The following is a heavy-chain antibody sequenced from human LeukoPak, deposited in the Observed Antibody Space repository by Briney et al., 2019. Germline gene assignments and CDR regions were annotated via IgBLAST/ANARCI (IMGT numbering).Heavy chain of an antibody. J-gene: IGHJ4*02. V-gene: IGHV5-51*01. CDR3: ARTYYYGSGSYPFDY. Sequence: PGESLQISCKGSGYSFTSYWIGWVRQLPGKGLEWMGIIYPGDSDTRYSPSFQGQVTISADKSISTAYLQWSSLKASDTAMYYCARTYYYGSGSYPFDYWGQGTLVTVSS. D-gene: IGHD3-10*01. CDR1: GYSFTSYW. CDR2: IYPGDSDT.